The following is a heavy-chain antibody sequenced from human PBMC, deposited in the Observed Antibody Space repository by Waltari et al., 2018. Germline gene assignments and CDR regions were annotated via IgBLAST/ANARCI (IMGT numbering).Heavy chain of an antibody. CDR1: GGPISRYC. D-gene: IGHD3-3*01. Sequence: QVQLQESGPRLVKPSETLSLTCTVAGGPISRYCCRWIRQPAGKGLEWIGRIYTSGSPNYNPSLKSRVTMSVDTSKNQFSLKLSSVTAADTAVYYCARDTEDFWSGSPPGWFDPWGQGTLVTVSS. CDR2: IYTSGSP. V-gene: IGHV4-4*07. J-gene: IGHJ5*02. CDR3: ARDTEDFWSGSPPGWFDP.